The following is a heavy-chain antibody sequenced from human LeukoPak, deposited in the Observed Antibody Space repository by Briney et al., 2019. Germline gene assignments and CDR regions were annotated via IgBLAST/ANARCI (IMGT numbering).Heavy chain of an antibody. CDR2: ISGSGGST. CDR3: ARVFRPSLTVFIIRGAFDI. V-gene: IGHV3-23*01. CDR1: GFTFSSYA. Sequence: GGSLRLSCAASGFTFSSYAMSWVRQALGKGLEWVSAISGSGGSTYYADSVKGRFTISRDNAKNTLYLQMNSLRVEDTAVYYCARVFRPSLTVFIIRGAFDIWGQGTMVTVSS. J-gene: IGHJ3*02. D-gene: IGHD3-3*01.